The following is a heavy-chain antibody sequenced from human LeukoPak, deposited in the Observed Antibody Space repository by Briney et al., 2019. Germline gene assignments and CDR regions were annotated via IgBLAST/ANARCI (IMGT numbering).Heavy chain of an antibody. CDR1: VYTFTSYG. V-gene: IGHV1-18*01. Sequence: SVKVSCKASVYTFTSYGISWVRQAPGQGLDWMGWISAYNGNTNFAQKLHGRVTMTTNTSTRTAYMDLRSLRSDDTAVYYCARDQAATNTQVRFCLDWGQGTLVTVSS. D-gene: IGHD3-9*01. CDR3: ARDQAATNTQVRFCLD. J-gene: IGHJ4*02. CDR2: ISAYNGNT.